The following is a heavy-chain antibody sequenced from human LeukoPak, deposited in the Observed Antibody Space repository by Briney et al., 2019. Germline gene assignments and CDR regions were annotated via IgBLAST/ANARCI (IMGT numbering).Heavy chain of an antibody. J-gene: IGHJ3*01. V-gene: IGHV5-51*01. CDR2: IYPGDSGT. Sequence: GESLKISCKGSGYIFSNYWIGWARQMPGRGLEWMGIIYPGDSGTRYSPSSQGQVTISADKSITTAYLQWSSLQASDTAMYYCARLYYYDNSGNYYSAFDFWGQGTMITVSS. D-gene: IGHD3-22*01. CDR1: GYIFSNYW. CDR3: ARLYYYDNSGNYYSAFDF.